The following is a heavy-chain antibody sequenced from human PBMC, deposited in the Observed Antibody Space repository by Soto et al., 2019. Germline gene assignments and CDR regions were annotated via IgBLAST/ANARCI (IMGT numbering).Heavy chain of an antibody. CDR3: ARDPRHIVVVTAIRRSISDGMDV. Sequence: GGSQRLSCAASGFTFRSYAMHWVRQAPGKGLEWVAVISYDGSNKYYADSVKGRFTISRDNSKNTLYLQMNSLRAEDTAVYYCARDPRHIVVVTAIRRSISDGMDVWGQGTTVTVSS. V-gene: IGHV3-30-3*01. CDR2: ISYDGSNK. CDR1: GFTFRSYA. J-gene: IGHJ6*02. D-gene: IGHD2-21*02.